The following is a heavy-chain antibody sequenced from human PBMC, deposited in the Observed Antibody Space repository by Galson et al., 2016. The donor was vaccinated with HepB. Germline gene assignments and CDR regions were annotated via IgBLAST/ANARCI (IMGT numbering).Heavy chain of an antibody. D-gene: IGHD3-22*01. V-gene: IGHV4-59*01. CDR1: GDSMSSYY. CDR3: ARAGGSGYLPLDF. CDR2: IYYSEIT. Sequence: ETLSLTCIVSGDSMSSYYWSWIRQPPGKGLEWIGYIYYSEITNYNPSLKSRVTISVDTSKNQFSLKLSSVTAADTAVYYCARAGGSGYLPLDFWGQGALVTVPS. J-gene: IGHJ4*02.